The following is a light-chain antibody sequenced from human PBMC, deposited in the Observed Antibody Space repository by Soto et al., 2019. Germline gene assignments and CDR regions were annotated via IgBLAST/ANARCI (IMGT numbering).Light chain of an antibody. V-gene: IGLV1-44*01. J-gene: IGLJ1*01. CDR1: SSNIGSNS. CDR3: EAWDDSLNGYV. CDR2: NNN. Sequence: QSVLTQPPSASGTPGQRVTISCSGTSSNIGSNSVSWYQQLPGTAPKLLIYNNNQRPSGVPDRFSGSKSGTSASLAISGLQSGNEADYYCEAWDDSLNGYVFGSGSKATV.